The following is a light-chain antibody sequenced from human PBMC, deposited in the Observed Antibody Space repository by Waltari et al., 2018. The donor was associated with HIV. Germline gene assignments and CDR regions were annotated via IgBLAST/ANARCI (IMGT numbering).Light chain of an antibody. CDR3: GTWESSLGAEV. J-gene: IGLJ2*01. CDR1: SSNIVNNY. V-gene: IGLV1-51*01. Sequence: QSVLTQPPSVSAAPGQKVTISCSGSSSNIVNNYVSWYQQLPGTAPRLLSYDTNKRPSEIPNRFSGSKSGASANLDITGLQTGDEDDYYCGTWESSLGAEVFGGGTKLAVI. CDR2: DTN.